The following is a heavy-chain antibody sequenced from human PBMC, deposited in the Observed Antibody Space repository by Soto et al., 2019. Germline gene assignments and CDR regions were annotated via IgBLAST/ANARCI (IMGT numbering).Heavy chain of an antibody. Sequence: QVQLVQSGAEVKKPGSSVKVSCKASGGTFSSYTISWVRQDPGQGLEWLGRIIPILGIANYAQKFQGRVTITADKSTSTAYMALSSLRAENTAVYYCASHGDYVYGRTISYYYMDVWCKGNTVTVSS. J-gene: IGHJ6*03. CDR1: GGTFSSYT. D-gene: IGHD4-17*01. CDR3: ASHGDYVYGRTISYYYMDV. CDR2: IIPILGIA. V-gene: IGHV1-69*02.